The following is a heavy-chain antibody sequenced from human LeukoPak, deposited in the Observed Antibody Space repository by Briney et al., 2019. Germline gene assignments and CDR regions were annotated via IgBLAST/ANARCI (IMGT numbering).Heavy chain of an antibody. V-gene: IGHV3-7*01. Sequence: GGSLRLSCAASGFTFSNYWMTWVRRAPGKGLEWVANIRRDGSETHYVDSVKGRFSISRDNAKNSLYLQMNSLRAEDTAVYYCARDLLGWELHYFDYWGQGTLVTVSS. J-gene: IGHJ4*02. CDR1: GFTFSNYW. CDR3: ARDLLGWELHYFDY. D-gene: IGHD1-26*01. CDR2: IRRDGSET.